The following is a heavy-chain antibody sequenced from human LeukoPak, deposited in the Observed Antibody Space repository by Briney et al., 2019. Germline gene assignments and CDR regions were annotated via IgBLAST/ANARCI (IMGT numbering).Heavy chain of an antibody. V-gene: IGHV4-34*01. Sequence: SETLSLTCAVYGGSFSGYYWSWIRQPPGKGLEWIGEINHSGTTKHNPSLKSRVNISVDTSKNQFSLKLSSMTAADTAVYYCARTPPPGATAYGVVDYWGQGTLVTVSS. D-gene: IGHD3-16*01. J-gene: IGHJ4*02. CDR2: INHSGTT. CDR1: GGSFSGYY. CDR3: ARTPPPGATAYGVVDY.